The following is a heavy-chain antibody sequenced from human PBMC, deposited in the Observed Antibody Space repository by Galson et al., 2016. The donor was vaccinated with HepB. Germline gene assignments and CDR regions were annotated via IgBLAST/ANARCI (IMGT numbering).Heavy chain of an antibody. CDR1: GFTFSSYP. D-gene: IGHD6-19*01. V-gene: IGHV3-30*04. CDR3: ARGTEQWPAY. J-gene: IGHJ4*02. CDR2: ISYDGSKK. Sequence: SLRLSCAASGFTFSSYPMHWVRQAPGKGLEWVALISYDGSKKYYADSVKGRFTISRDNSKNTLYLQMNSLRAEDTAVYYCARGTEQWPAYWGQGTLVTVPP.